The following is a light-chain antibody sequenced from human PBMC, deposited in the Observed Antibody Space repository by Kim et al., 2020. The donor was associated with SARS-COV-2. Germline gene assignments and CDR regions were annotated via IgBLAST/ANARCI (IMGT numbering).Light chain of an antibody. CDR1: NIGSKT. Sequence: PGKTAATTCGGDNIGSKTVHWLRQQRAQAPVLVIRYDDERPSGIRKRFSGSNSGNTATLSIARVEAGDEADYYCQVWDNTRDQFVFGPGTKVTVL. CDR2: YDD. J-gene: IGLJ1*01. CDR3: QVWDNTRDQFV. V-gene: IGLV3-21*04.